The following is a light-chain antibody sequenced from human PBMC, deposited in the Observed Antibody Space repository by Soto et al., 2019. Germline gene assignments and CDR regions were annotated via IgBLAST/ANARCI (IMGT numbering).Light chain of an antibody. CDR2: KAS. J-gene: IGKJ1*01. V-gene: IGKV1-5*03. Sequence: DIQMTQSPSTLSASVGDRVTITCRASQSISSWLAWYQQKPGKAPKLLIYKASSLESGVPSRFSRSGYGTEFTLTISSLQPDDLATYYCQQYNSYSPWTFGQGTKV. CDR3: QQYNSYSPWT. CDR1: QSISSW.